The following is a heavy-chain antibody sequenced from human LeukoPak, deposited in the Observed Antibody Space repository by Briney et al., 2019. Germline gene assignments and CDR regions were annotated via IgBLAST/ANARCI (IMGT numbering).Heavy chain of an antibody. V-gene: IGHV4-30-2*01. J-gene: IGHJ5*02. CDR2: IYHSGST. CDR3: ARDTHHCSSTSCYDTNWFDP. Sequence: TLSLTCTVSGGSISSGGYYWSWIRQPPGKGLEWIGYIYHSGSTYYNPSLKSRVTISVDRSKNQFSLKLSSVTAADTAVYYCARDTHHCSSTSCYDTNWFDPWGQGTLVTVSS. CDR1: GGSISSGGYY. D-gene: IGHD2-2*01.